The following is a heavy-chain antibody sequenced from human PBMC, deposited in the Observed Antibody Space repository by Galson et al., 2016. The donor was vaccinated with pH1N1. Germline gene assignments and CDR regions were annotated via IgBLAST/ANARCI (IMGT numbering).Heavy chain of an antibody. CDR2: IIGSGNGR. J-gene: IGHJ4*02. D-gene: IGHD4-23*01. CDR1: DFTFKDFA. V-gene: IGHV3-23*01. Sequence: SLRLSCAASDFTFKDFAMNWVRQAPGKGLEWVARIIGSGNGRYYADSVKGRFTISRDNSRNTVYLQMNNLRAEDTAIYYCAKDWGWQLDHSPFDYWGRGNVVTVSS. CDR3: AKDWGWQLDHSPFDY.